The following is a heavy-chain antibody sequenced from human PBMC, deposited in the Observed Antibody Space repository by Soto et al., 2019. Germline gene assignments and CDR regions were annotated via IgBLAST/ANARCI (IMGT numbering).Heavy chain of an antibody. CDR1: GFTLSDHY. Sequence: EVQLVESGGGLVQPGGSLRLSCAASGFTLSDHYMDWVRQAPGKGLEWVARTKNRSQRYTIEYAASVKGRFTISRDDSKNSLYLQMNILKIEDTAVYYCTCWIAARCSWGQGTLVTVAS. D-gene: IGHD6-6*01. CDR2: TKNRSQRYTI. V-gene: IGHV3-72*01. CDR3: TCWIAARCS. J-gene: IGHJ4*02.